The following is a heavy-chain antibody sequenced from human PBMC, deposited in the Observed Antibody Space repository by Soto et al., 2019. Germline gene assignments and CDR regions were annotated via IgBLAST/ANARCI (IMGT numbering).Heavy chain of an antibody. CDR2: ISYSGST. CDR1: GASMSSHY. Sequence: PSETLSLTCTVSGASMSSHYWTWLRQSPGKGLEGIGYISYSGSTYYNPSHKSRVTISADTSRKQFSLKLSAVISADTAVYYCARADPDASVGYWGQGTLVTVSS. J-gene: IGHJ4*02. D-gene: IGHD3-16*01. V-gene: IGHV4-59*11. CDR3: ARADPDASVGY.